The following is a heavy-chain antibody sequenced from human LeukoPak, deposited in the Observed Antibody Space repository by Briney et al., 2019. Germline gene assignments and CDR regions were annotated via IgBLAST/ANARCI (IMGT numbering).Heavy chain of an antibody. Sequence: PGRSLRLSCAASGFTFSSYAMHWVRQAPGKGLEWVAVISYDGSNKYYADSVKGRFTISRDNSKNTLYLQVNSLRAEDTAVYYCPRDRYGMDVWGQGTTVTVSS. V-gene: IGHV3-30-3*01. CDR2: ISYDGSNK. J-gene: IGHJ6*02. CDR1: GFTFSSYA. CDR3: PRDRYGMDV.